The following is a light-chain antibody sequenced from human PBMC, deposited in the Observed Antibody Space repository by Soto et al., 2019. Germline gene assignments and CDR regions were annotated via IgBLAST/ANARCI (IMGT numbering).Light chain of an antibody. CDR3: SSYAGSNNLV. Sequence: QSALTQPPSAAGSPGQSVTISCTGTSSDVGGYNYVSWYQQHPGKAPKLMIYEVSKRPSGVPDRFSGSKSGNTASLTVSGLHAEVEADYYCSSYAGSNNLVFGGGTKLTVL. J-gene: IGLJ2*01. V-gene: IGLV2-8*01. CDR1: SSDVGGYNY. CDR2: EVS.